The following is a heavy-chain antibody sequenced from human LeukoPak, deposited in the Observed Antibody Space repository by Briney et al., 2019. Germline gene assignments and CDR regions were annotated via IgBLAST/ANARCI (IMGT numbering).Heavy chain of an antibody. J-gene: IGHJ4*02. V-gene: IGHV3-7*04. D-gene: IGHD3-10*01. CDR1: GVIFPSYW. CDR2: IKQDGSEK. Sequence: QTGGSLRLSCAASGVIFPSYWMTWVRQAPGKGLEWVANIKQDGSEKYYVDSVKGRFTISRDNAKNSVYLQMNSLRAEDTAVYYCARRHHFGFLDSWGQGTLVTVSS. CDR3: ARRHHFGFLDS.